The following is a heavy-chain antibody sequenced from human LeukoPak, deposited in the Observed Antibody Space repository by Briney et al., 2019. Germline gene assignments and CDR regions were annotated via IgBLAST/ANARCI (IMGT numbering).Heavy chain of an antibody. D-gene: IGHD3-10*01. CDR3: ARDVWFGENGFDP. CDR1: GFTFSSYS. Sequence: PGGSLRLSCAASGFTFSSYSMNWVRQAPGKGLEWVSSISSSSSYIYYADSVKGRFTISRDNAKNSLYLQMNSLRAEDTAVYYCARDVWFGENGFDPWGQGTLVIVSS. J-gene: IGHJ5*02. CDR2: ISSSSSYI. V-gene: IGHV3-21*01.